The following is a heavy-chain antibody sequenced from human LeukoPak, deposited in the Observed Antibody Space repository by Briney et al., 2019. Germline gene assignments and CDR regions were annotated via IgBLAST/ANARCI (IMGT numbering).Heavy chain of an antibody. D-gene: IGHD2-2*01. CDR2: ISWNSGSI. CDR3: AKGSWSSTSCYVEFGT. Sequence: GGSLRLSCAASGFTFDDYAMHWVRQAPGKGLEWVSGISWNSGSIGYADSVKGRFTISRDNAKNSLYLQMNSLRAEDMALYYCAKGSWSSTSCYVEFGTWGQGNLVTVSS. J-gene: IGHJ5*02. V-gene: IGHV3-9*03. CDR1: GFTFDDYA.